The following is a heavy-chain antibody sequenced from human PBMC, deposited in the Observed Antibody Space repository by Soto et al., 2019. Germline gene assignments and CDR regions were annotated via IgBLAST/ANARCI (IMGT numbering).Heavy chain of an antibody. CDR1: GGSISSYY. D-gene: IGHD2-21*02. J-gene: IGHJ4*02. Sequence: SETLSLTCTVSGGSISSYYWSWIRQPPGKGLEWIGYIYYSGSTNYNPSLKSRVTISVDTSKNQFSLKLSSVTAADTAVYYCARQRYCGGDCSDFDYWGQGTLVNVSS. CDR2: IYYSGST. CDR3: ARQRYCGGDCSDFDY. V-gene: IGHV4-59*01.